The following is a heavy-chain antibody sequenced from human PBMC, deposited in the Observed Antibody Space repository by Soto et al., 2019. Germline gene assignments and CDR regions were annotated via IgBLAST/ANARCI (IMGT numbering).Heavy chain of an antibody. CDR1: GYTFTGYY. J-gene: IGHJ3*02. D-gene: IGHD6-19*01. V-gene: IGHV1-2*04. CDR2: INPNSGGT. Sequence: GASVKVSCKASGYTFTGYYMHWVRQAPGQGLEWMGWINPNSGGTNYAQKFQGWVTMTRDTSISTAYMELSRLRSDDTAVYYCARALTLAVAGIMGAFDIWGQGTMVTVSS. CDR3: ARALTLAVAGIMGAFDI.